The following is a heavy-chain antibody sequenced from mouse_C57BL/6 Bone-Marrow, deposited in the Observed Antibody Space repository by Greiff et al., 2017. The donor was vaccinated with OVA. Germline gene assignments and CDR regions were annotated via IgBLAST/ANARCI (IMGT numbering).Heavy chain of an antibody. CDR3: ARPYYYGSSSSDY. D-gene: IGHD1-1*01. J-gene: IGHJ2*01. CDR2: IYPGSGST. V-gene: IGHV1-55*01. Sequence: VQLQQPGAELVKPGASVKMSCKASGYTFTSYWITWVKQRPGQGLEWIGDIYPGSGSTNYNEKFKSKATLPVDTSSSTAYMQLSSLTSEDSAVDYCARPYYYGSSSSDYGGRGTALTVSS. CDR1: GYTFTSYW.